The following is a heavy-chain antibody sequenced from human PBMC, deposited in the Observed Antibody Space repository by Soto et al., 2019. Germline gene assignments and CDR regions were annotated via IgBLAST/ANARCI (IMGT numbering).Heavy chain of an antibody. Sequence: QVQLVESGGGVVQPGRSLRLSCAVSGFTVSNFGMHWVRQAPGKGLEWVAVISRDGNTKFYADSVKGRFTISRDNSRKTLFLEMNSLRGDDMGVYYCTGEVASGYWGQGTLVTVSS. D-gene: IGHD2-8*02. CDR1: GFTVSNFG. V-gene: IGHV3-30*03. J-gene: IGHJ4*02. CDR2: ISRDGNTK. CDR3: TGEVASGY.